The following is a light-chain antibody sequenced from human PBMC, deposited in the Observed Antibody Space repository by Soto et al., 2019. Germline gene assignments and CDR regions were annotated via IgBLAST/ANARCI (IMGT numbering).Light chain of an antibody. V-gene: IGKV1-9*01. Sequence: IQLTQSPSSLSASVGDRVIITCRASQDISNFLAWYQQKPGKAPQLLIYAASTLQHGVPSRFSGSGSGTDFTRTISSLQPEDFATYYCQVVNTYLGWITFGPGTKVDV. CDR3: QVVNTYLGWIT. J-gene: IGKJ3*01. CDR1: QDISNF. CDR2: AAS.